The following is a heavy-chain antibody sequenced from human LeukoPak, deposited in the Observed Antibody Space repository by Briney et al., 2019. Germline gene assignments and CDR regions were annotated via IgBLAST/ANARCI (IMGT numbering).Heavy chain of an antibody. V-gene: IGHV1-2*02. CDR2: INPNYGGT. CDR1: GYTFTAHD. J-gene: IGHJ5*02. CDR3: ARDSIGENGDNWFDP. D-gene: IGHD3-10*01. Sequence: ASVKVSCKASGYTFTAHDMHWVRQASGQGLEWMGWINPNYGGTNYAQKFQGRVTMTRDTSISTAYLELSRLRSDDTAVYYCARDSIGENGDNWFDPWGQGTLVTVST.